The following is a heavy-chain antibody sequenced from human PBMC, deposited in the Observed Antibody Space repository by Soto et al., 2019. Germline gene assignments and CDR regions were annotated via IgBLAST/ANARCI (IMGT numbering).Heavy chain of an antibody. J-gene: IGHJ6*03. CDR3: ARGGLELPDYYCYMDV. CDR2: IYYNGST. CDR1: GGSISSYY. V-gene: IGHV4-59*01. Sequence: PSETLSLTCTVSGGSISSYYWSWIRKPPGKGLEWIGYIYYNGSTNYNPSLKSRVTISVDTSQNQFSLKLSSVTAADTAVYYCARGGLELPDYYCYMDVWGKGATVTVSS. D-gene: IGHD1-7*01.